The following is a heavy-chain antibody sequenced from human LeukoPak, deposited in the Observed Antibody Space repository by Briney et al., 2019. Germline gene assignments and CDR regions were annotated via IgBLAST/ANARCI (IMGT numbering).Heavy chain of an antibody. CDR3: ARERVYDYYDSSGYYSYWFDP. J-gene: IGHJ5*02. CDR1: GYSISSGYY. D-gene: IGHD3-22*01. Sequence: SETLSLTCTVSGYSISSGYYWGWIRQPPGKGLEWIGSVYYSGSTYYNPSLKSRVTISVDTSKNQFSLKLSSVTAADTAVYYCARERVYDYYDSSGYYSYWFDPWGQGTLVTVSS. V-gene: IGHV4-38-2*02. CDR2: VYYSGST.